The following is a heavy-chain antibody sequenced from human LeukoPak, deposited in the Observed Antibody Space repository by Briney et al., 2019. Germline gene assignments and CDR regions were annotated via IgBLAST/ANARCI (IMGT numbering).Heavy chain of an antibody. CDR3: ARHFTSGWSGMDV. CDR1: GYRFATYW. Sequence: GESLKISCKGSGYRFATYWIGWVRQMAGIGLEWMGIIYPGDSDTRYSPSFQGQVTISADKSFTTAYLQWSSLKASDTAMYYCARHFTSGWSGMDVWGQGTTVIVSS. V-gene: IGHV5-51*01. J-gene: IGHJ6*02. D-gene: IGHD6-19*01. CDR2: IYPGDSDT.